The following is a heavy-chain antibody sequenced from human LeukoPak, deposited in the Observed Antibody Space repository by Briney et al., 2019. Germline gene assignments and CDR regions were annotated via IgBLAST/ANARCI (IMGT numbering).Heavy chain of an antibody. CDR2: ISSSSSYI. CDR1: GFTVSSNY. Sequence: PGGSLRLSCAASGFTVSSNYMNWVRQAPGKGLEWVSSISSSSSYIYYADSVKGRFTISRDNAKNSLYLQMNSLRAEDTAVYYCAKDRYSSSADYWGQGTLVTVSS. CDR3: AKDRYSSSADY. V-gene: IGHV3-21*01. J-gene: IGHJ4*02. D-gene: IGHD6-6*01.